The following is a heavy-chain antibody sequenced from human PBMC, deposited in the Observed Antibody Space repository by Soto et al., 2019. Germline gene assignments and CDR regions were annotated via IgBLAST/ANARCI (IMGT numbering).Heavy chain of an antibody. J-gene: IGHJ4*02. D-gene: IGHD2-15*01. CDR1: GGTFSSYA. Sequence: ASVKVSCKASGGTFSSYAISWVRQAPGQGLEWMGGIIPIFGTANYAQKFQGRVTITADESTSTAYMELSSLRSEDTAVYYCARSLGYCSGGSCYYRFDYWGQGTLVTVS. CDR2: IIPIFGTA. V-gene: IGHV1-69*13. CDR3: ARSLGYCSGGSCYYRFDY.